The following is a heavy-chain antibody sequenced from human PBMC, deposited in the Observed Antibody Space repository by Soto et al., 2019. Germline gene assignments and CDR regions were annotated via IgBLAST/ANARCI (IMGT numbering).Heavy chain of an antibody. CDR3: VRGKGMEENYLYGLDI. D-gene: IGHD1-7*01. CDR2: INGGTGQT. V-gene: IGHV1-3*01. J-gene: IGHJ6*04. CDR1: GYTFTTHA. Sequence: ASVKVSCKASGYTFTTHAMHWVRQAPGQSLEWMGWINGGTGQTKHSQRFQGIVNITRDTSASTAYMELSSLRSEDTAVYYGVRGKGMEENYLYGLDIWGKGTTVTVSS.